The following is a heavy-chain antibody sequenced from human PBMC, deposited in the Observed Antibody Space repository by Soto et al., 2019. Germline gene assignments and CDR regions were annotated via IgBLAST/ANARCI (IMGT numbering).Heavy chain of an antibody. J-gene: IGHJ5*02. CDR3: VRDGTKTLRDWFDP. D-gene: IGHD1-1*01. CDR2: IYATGTT. CDR1: GASISGFY. Sequence: ETLSLTCTVSGASISGFYWSWIRKSAGKGLEWIGRIYATGTTDYNPSLRSRVMMSVDTSKKQFSLKLRSVTAADTAVYYCVRDGTKTLRDWFDPWGQGISVTVSS. V-gene: IGHV4-4*07.